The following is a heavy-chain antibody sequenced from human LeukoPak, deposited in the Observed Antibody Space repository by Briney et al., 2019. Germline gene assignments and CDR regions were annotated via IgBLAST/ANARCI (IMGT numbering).Heavy chain of an antibody. J-gene: IGHJ4*02. CDR2: ISSSTYT. CDR1: GFTFSDYC. CDR3: ARISGSYVFDY. D-gene: IGHD1-26*01. Sequence: GGSLRLSCAASGFTFSDYCMSWIRQAPGKGLEWISYISSSTYTNYADSVKGRFTISRDNAKNSMYLQMNSLRAEDTAVYYCARISGSYVFDYWGQRTLVTASS. V-gene: IGHV3-11*03.